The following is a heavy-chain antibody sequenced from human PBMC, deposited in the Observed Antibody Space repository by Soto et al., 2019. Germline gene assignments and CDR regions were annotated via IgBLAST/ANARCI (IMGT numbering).Heavy chain of an antibody. D-gene: IGHD4-17*01. CDR2: IIPIFGTA. V-gene: IGHV1-69*01. CDR3: ARGPDYGDYFDRGYFDY. CDR1: GGTFSSYA. Sequence: QVQLVQSGAEVKKPGSSVKVSCKASGGTFSSYAISWVRQAPGQGLEWMGGIIPIFGTANYAQKFQGRGTITADESTSTAYMELSSLRSEDTAVYYCARGPDYGDYFDRGYFDYWGQGTLVTVSS. J-gene: IGHJ4*02.